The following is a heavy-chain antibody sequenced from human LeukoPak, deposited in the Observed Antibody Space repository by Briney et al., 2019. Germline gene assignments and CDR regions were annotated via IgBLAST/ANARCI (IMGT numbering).Heavy chain of an antibody. Sequence: PSETLSLTCTLSGGSISSYYWSWIRQPPRKGLGWIGYIYYSGSTNYNPSLKSRVTISVDTSKTQFSLKLSSVTAADTAVYYCARRVSSGWSEYYFDYWGQGTLVTVSS. J-gene: IGHJ4*02. CDR3: ARRVSSGWSEYYFDY. CDR2: IYYSGST. V-gene: IGHV4-59*08. D-gene: IGHD6-19*01. CDR1: GGSISSYY.